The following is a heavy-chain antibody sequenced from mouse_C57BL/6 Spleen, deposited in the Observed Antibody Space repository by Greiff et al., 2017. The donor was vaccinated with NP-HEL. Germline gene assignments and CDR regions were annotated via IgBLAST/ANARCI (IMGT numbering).Heavy chain of an antibody. CDR2: IYPSDSET. CDR1: GYTFTSYW. V-gene: IGHV1-61*01. CDR3: AKGGWLHWYFDV. Sequence: VQLQQPGAELVRPGSSVKLSCKASGYTFTSYWMDWVKQRPGQGLEWIGNIYPSDSETHYNQKFKDKATLTVDKSSSTAYMQLSSLTSEDSAVYYCAKGGWLHWYFDVWGTGTTVTVSS. D-gene: IGHD2-3*01. J-gene: IGHJ1*03.